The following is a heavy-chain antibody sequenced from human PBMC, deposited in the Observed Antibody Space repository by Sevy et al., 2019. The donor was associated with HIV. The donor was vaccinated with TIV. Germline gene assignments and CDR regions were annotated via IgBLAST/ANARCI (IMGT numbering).Heavy chain of an antibody. V-gene: IGHV3-7*01. D-gene: IGHD3-22*01. Sequence: GGSLRLSCAASGFTSSNYWMSWVRQAPGKGLEWVANIKQDGSETYYVDSVKGRFTISRDNAKNSLYLQMNSLRAEDTAVYYCARPYRTDPFYYSGSGGYYYPSYFDYWGQGTLVTVSS. J-gene: IGHJ4*02. CDR1: GFTSSNYW. CDR2: IKQDGSET. CDR3: ARPYRTDPFYYSGSGGYYYPSYFDY.